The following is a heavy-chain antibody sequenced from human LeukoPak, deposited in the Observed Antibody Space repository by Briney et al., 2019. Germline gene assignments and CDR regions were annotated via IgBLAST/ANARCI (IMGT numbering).Heavy chain of an antibody. CDR3: ARDFYDSSGYYPNWYFDL. V-gene: IGHV3-11*05. CDR1: GFTFSDYY. D-gene: IGHD3-22*01. Sequence: PGGSLRLSCAASGFTFSDYYMSWIRQAPGKGLEWVSYISSSSSYTNYADSVKGRFTISRDNAKKSLFLQMNSLRAEDTAVYYCARDFYDSSGYYPNWYFDLWGRGTLVTVSS. CDR2: ISSSSSYT. J-gene: IGHJ2*01.